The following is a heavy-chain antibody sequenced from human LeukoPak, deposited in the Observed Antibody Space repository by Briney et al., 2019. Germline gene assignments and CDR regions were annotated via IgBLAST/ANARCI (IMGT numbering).Heavy chain of an antibody. V-gene: IGHV4-61*01. CDR2: IYYSGST. J-gene: IGHJ6*02. Sequence: SETLSLTCTVSGGSVSSGSYYWSWIRQPPGKGLEWIGYIYYSGSTNYNPSLKSRVTISVDTSENQFSLKLSSVTAADTAVYYCARDLREDGDYSYYYYGMDVWGQGTTVTVSS. CDR3: ARDLREDGDYSYYYYGMDV. D-gene: IGHD4-17*01. CDR1: GGSVSSGSYY.